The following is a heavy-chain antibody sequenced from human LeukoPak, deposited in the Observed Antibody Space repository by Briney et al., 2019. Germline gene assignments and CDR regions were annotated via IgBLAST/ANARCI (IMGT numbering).Heavy chain of an antibody. CDR3: ARYDRGWYDY. D-gene: IGHD6-19*01. V-gene: IGHV1-2*02. Sequence: GASVRVSCKASVYTFTGYYIHWVREAPGQGLEWMGWNNSNRGSTKYAQRFQGRVIMTRDTSISTAYMALSRLRSDDTAVYYCARYDRGWYDYWGQGTLVTVSS. CDR2: NNSNRGST. J-gene: IGHJ4*02. CDR1: VYTFTGYY.